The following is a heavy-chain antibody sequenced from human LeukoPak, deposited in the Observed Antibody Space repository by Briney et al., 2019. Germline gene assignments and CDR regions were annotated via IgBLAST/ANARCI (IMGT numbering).Heavy chain of an antibody. CDR3: AIGGEVGEHRCSTSCYAFDI. CDR2: INHSGST. Sequence: SETLSLTCAVYGGSFSGYYWSWIRQPPGQGLEWIGEINHSGSTNYNPSLKSRVTISVDPSKNQFSLKLSSLTAADTAVYYCAIGGEVGEHRCSTSCYAFDIWGQGTMVTVSS. V-gene: IGHV4-34*01. CDR1: GGSFSGYY. J-gene: IGHJ3*02. D-gene: IGHD2-2*01.